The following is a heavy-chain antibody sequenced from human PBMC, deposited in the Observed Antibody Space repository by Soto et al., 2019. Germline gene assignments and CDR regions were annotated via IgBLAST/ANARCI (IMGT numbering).Heavy chain of an antibody. Sequence: QVQLQESGPGLVKPSQTLSLTCNVSGVSISSGGYYWSWIRQHPAKGLEWIGPIYYSGSTYYNPSPRSRVTIAVETSQNQFSLKLSSVTAADTAVYYCARGRPDHYGDPDYFDYWGQGALVTVSS. J-gene: IGHJ4*02. CDR1: GVSISSGGYY. D-gene: IGHD4-17*01. V-gene: IGHV4-31*03. CDR2: IYYSGST. CDR3: ARGRPDHYGDPDYFDY.